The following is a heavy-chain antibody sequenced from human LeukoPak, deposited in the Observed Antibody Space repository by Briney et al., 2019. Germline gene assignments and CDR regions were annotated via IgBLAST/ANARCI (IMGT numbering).Heavy chain of an antibody. CDR1: GFTFSSYS. CDR3: ARESDYGSGNSRFDY. V-gene: IGHV3-21*01. CDR2: ISSSTSYI. J-gene: IGHJ4*02. Sequence: AGGSLRLSCAASGFTFSSYSMNWVRQAPGKGLEWVSSISSSTSYIYYADSVKGRFTISRDNAKNSLFLQMNSLRAEDTAVYYCARESDYGSGNSRFDYWGQGTLVTVSS. D-gene: IGHD3-10*01.